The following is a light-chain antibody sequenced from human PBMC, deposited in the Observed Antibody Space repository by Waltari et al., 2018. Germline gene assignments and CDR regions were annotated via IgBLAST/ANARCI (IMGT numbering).Light chain of an antibody. V-gene: IGKV3D-7*01. CDR1: QSVSSSY. Sequence: EIVMTQSPATLSLSPGERATLSCRASQSVSSSYLSWYQQKPGQAPRPLIYGASTRATGIPARFSGSGSGTDFTLTISSLQPEDFAVYYCQQDYNLPRTFGQGTKLEIK. J-gene: IGKJ2*01. CDR2: GAS. CDR3: QQDYNLPRT.